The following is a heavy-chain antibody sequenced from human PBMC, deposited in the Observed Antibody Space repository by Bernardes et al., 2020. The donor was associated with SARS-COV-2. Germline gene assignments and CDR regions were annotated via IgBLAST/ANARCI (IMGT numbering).Heavy chain of an antibody. CDR2: ISSSGNTF. J-gene: IGHJ3*02. V-gene: IGHV3-48*02. CDR3: ARGGVVRQDGFDI. CDR1: GFTFSNSN. Sequence: GGSLSLSCEASGFTFSNSNMNWVRQAPGKGLEWISYISSSGNTFYYADSVKGRFTISRDNAKNSLYLQMTNLRDEDTAVYFCARGGVVRQDGFDIWGQGTMTIVSS. D-gene: IGHD2-8*01.